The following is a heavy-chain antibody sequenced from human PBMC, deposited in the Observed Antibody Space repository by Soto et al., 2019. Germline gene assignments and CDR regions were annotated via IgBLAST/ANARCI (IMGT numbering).Heavy chain of an antibody. D-gene: IGHD3-10*01. CDR2: IYYSGST. Sequence: QVQLQESGPGLVKPSQTLSLTCTVSGGSISSGGYYWSWIRQHPGKGLEWIGYIYYSGSTYYNPSLKSRVTLSVDTSKNQFSLKLSSVTAADTAVYYCARTDMVRGVVDAFDIWGQGTMVTVSS. V-gene: IGHV4-31*03. J-gene: IGHJ3*02. CDR1: GGSISSGGYY. CDR3: ARTDMVRGVVDAFDI.